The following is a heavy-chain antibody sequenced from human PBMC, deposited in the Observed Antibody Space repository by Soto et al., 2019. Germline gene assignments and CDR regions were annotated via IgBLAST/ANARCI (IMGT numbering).Heavy chain of an antibody. Sequence: GGSLRLSCAASGFTFSSYSMNWVRQAPGKGLEWVSSISSSSSYIYYADSVKGRFTISRDNAKNSLYLQMNSLRAEDTAVYYCARATMIALFDPWGQGTMVTVYS. CDR2: ISSSSSYI. D-gene: IGHD3-22*01. V-gene: IGHV3-21*01. CDR3: ARATMIALFDP. J-gene: IGHJ5*02. CDR1: GFTFSSYS.